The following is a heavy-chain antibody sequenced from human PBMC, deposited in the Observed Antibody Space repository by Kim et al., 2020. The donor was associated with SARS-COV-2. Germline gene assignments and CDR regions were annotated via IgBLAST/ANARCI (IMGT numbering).Heavy chain of an antibody. Sequence: GGSLRLFCAASGFTFDDYAMHWVRQAPGKGLEWVSGISWNSGSIGYADSVKGRFTISRDNAKNSLYLQMNSLRAEDTALYYCAKDLSYGSGSLKGIDYWGQGTLVTVSS. J-gene: IGHJ4*02. CDR2: ISWNSGSI. V-gene: IGHV3-9*01. CDR1: GFTFDDYA. D-gene: IGHD3-10*01. CDR3: AKDLSYGSGSLKGIDY.